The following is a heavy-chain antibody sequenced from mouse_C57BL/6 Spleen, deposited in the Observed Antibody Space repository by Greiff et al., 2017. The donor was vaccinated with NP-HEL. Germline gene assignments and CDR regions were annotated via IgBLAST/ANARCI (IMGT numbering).Heavy chain of an antibody. CDR3: ARHESHRGYDYFDY. CDR2: IYPGSGNT. D-gene: IGHD2-2*01. J-gene: IGHJ2*01. CDR1: GYTFTDYY. Sequence: QVQLQQSGAELVRPGASVKLSCKASGYTFTDYYINWVKQRPGQGLEWIARIYPGSGNTYYNEKFKGKATLTAEKSSSTAYMQLSSLTSEDSAVYFCARHESHRGYDYFDYWGQGTTLTVSS. V-gene: IGHV1-76*01.